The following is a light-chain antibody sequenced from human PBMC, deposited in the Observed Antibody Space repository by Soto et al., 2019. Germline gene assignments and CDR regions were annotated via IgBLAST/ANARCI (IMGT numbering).Light chain of an antibody. CDR3: SSYAGSNNPVI. CDR1: SSDVGGYNY. J-gene: IGLJ2*01. CDR2: EVS. V-gene: IGLV2-8*01. Sequence: QSALTQPPSASGSPGQSVTISCTGTSSDVGGYNYVSWYQQHPGKAPKFMIYEVSKRPSGVPDRFSGSKSGNPASLTVSGLHADHEADYYCSSYAGSNNPVIFGGGTKLTVL.